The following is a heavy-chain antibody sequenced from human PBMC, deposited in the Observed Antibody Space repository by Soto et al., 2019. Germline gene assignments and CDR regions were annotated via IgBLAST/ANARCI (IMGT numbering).Heavy chain of an antibody. CDR1: GGTFSSYA. CDR3: ARDPHYYGSGSYYNARWFDP. CDR2: IIPIFGTA. D-gene: IGHD3-10*01. Sequence: SVKVSCKASGGTFSSYAISWVRQAPGQGLEWMGGIIPIFGTANYAQKFQGRVTITADESTSTAYMELSSLRSEDTAVYYCARDPHYYGSGSYYNARWFDPWGQGTLVTVSS. J-gene: IGHJ5*02. V-gene: IGHV1-69*13.